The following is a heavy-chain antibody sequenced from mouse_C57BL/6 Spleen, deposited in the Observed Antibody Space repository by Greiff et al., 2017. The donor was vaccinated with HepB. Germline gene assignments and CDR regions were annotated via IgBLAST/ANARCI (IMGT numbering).Heavy chain of an antibody. CDR3: ARSYYSNYIHFDY. CDR1: GYTFTSYW. Sequence: QVQLQQSGAELAKPGASVKLSCKASGYTFTSYWMHWVKQRPGQGLEWIGYINPSSGYTKYNQKFKDKATLTADKSSSTAYMQLSSLTYEDSAVYYLARSYYSNYIHFDYWGQGTTLTVSS. CDR2: INPSSGYT. D-gene: IGHD2-5*01. J-gene: IGHJ2*01. V-gene: IGHV1-7*01.